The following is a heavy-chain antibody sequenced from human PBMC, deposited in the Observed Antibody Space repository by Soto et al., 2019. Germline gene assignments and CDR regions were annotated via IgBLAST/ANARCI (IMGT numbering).Heavy chain of an antibody. CDR2: INPNSGGT. J-gene: IGHJ6*02. D-gene: IGHD3-3*01. Sequence: ASVKVSCKASGYTFTGYYMHWVRQAPGQGLEWMGWINPNSGGTNYAQKFQGRVTMTRDTSISTAYMELSRLRSDDTAVYYCARDKPVEWLSSYYYYYGMDVWGQGTTLTVSS. CDR3: ARDKPVEWLSSYYYYYGMDV. V-gene: IGHV1-2*02. CDR1: GYTFTGYY.